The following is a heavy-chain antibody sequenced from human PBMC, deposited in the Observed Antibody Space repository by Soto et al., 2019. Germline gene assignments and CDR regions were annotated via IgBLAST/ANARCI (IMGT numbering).Heavy chain of an antibody. CDR3: ARGADSSSDFDY. V-gene: IGHV1-8*01. CDR2: MNPNSGNT. Sequence: ASVKVSCKASGYTFTNYDVNWVRQATGQGLEWMGWMNPNSGNTGYAWKFQGRVTMTRNTSISTAYMELSSLRSEDTAVYYCARGADSSSDFDYWGQGTLVTVSS. CDR1: GYTFTNYD. J-gene: IGHJ4*02. D-gene: IGHD6-6*01.